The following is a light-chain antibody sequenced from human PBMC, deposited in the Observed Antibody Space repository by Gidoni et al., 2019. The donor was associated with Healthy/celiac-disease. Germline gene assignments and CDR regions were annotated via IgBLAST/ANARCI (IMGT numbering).Light chain of an antibody. V-gene: IGKV3-11*01. CDR3: QQRSNWPRST. CDR1: QSVSSC. Sequence: EIVLTQSPATLSLSPGERATLSCRASQSVSSCLAWYQQKPGQAPRRLIYEASNRATGIPARCSGSGSGTDFTLTISSLEPEDFAVYYCQQRSNWPRSTFGQGTKLEIK. CDR2: EAS. J-gene: IGKJ2*01.